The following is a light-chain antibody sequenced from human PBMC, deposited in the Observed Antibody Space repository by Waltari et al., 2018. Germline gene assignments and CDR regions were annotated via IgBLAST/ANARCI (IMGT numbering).Light chain of an antibody. J-gene: IGLJ1*01. Sequence: QSALTQPRSVSGSPGQSVTISCTGTSSDVGGFNYVPWFQPHPGEAPKLIIGDVTNRPSGVPGRFSGSKSRNTASLTISGLQAEDDSDYYCCSYAGFYTYVFGTGTKVTVL. CDR1: SSDVGGFNY. V-gene: IGLV2-11*01. CDR3: CSYAGFYTYV. CDR2: DVT.